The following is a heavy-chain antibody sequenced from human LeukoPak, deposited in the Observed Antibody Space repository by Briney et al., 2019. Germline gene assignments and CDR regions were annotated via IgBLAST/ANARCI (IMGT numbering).Heavy chain of an antibody. CDR1: GFTFTNYL. V-gene: IGHV3-30*18. D-gene: IGHD4/OR15-4a*01. Sequence: PGGSLRVSCAASGFTFTNYLMHWVRQAPGKGLEWVAVISYDGSDKYYADSVQGRSTISRDNSKNTLYLQMNSLGPEDTAVYYCAKDWAVTMGLFDFWRQGTLVTVSS. CDR3: AKDWAVTMGLFDF. CDR2: ISYDGSDK. J-gene: IGHJ4*02.